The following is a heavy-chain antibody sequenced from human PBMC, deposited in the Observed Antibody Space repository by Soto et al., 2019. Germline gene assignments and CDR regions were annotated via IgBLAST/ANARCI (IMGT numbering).Heavy chain of an antibody. Sequence: PSETLSLTCTVSGGSISSSSYYWGWIRQPPGKGLEWIGSIYYSGSTYYNPSLKSRATISVDTSKNQFSLKLSSVTAADTAVYYCARLHPYYYDSSGYYYRVFDYWGQGTLVTVSS. J-gene: IGHJ4*02. D-gene: IGHD3-22*01. CDR1: GGSISSSSYY. V-gene: IGHV4-39*01. CDR3: ARLHPYYYDSSGYYYRVFDY. CDR2: IYYSGST.